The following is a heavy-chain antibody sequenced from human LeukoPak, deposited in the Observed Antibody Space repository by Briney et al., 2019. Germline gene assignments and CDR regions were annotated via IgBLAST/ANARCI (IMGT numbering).Heavy chain of an antibody. J-gene: IGHJ4*02. CDR1: GFTFSSYW. Sequence: GRSLRLSCVGSGFTFSSYWMHWVRQAPGKGLVWVSRINSDGSSISYADSVKGRFTISRDNAKNTLYLQMNSLRAEDTAVYYCAASKNFWGQGTLVTVSS. D-gene: IGHD6-6*01. CDR2: INSDGSSI. CDR3: AASKNF. V-gene: IGHV3-74*01.